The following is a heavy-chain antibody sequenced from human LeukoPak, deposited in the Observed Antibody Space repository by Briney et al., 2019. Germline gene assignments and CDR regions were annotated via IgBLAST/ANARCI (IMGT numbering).Heavy chain of an antibody. CDR2: IYYSGST. CDR1: GGSISSYY. V-gene: IGHV4-59*01. D-gene: IGHD5-18*01. Sequence: SETLSLTCTVSGGSISSYYWSWIRQPPGKGLEWIGYIYYSGSTNYNPSLKSRVTISVDTSKNQFSLKLSSVTAADTAVYYCARVLVDTAMVPQLNYYYYYYMDVWGKGTTVTVSS. J-gene: IGHJ6*03. CDR3: ARVLVDTAMVPQLNYYYYYYMDV.